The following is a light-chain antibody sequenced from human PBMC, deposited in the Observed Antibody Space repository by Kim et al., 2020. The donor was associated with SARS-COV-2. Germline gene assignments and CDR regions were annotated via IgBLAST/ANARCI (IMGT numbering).Light chain of an antibody. CDR3: SSYTSSSTLGV. J-gene: IGLJ1*01. CDR1: SSDVGGYNY. Sequence: QSITISCTGTSSDVGGYNYVSWYQQHPGKAPKPMIYDVSNRPSGVSNRFSGSKSGNTASLTISGLQAEDEADYYCSSYTSSSTLGVFGTGTKVTVL. CDR2: DVS. V-gene: IGLV2-14*03.